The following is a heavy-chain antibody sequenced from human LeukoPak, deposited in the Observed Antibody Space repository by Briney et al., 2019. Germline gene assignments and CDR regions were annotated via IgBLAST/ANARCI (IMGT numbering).Heavy chain of an antibody. Sequence: PGRSLRLSCAASGFTFSSYGMHWVRQAPGKGLEWVAVIWYDGSNKYYADSVKGRFTISRDNSKNTLYLQMNSLTTEDTALYYCAKDKTSSWYNAFDLWGQGTMVTVSS. D-gene: IGHD6-13*01. CDR1: GFTFSSYG. J-gene: IGHJ3*01. CDR3: AKDKTSSWYNAFDL. V-gene: IGHV3-33*06. CDR2: IWYDGSNK.